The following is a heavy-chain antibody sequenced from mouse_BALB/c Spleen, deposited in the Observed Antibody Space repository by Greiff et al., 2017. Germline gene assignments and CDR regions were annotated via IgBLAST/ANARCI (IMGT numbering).Heavy chain of an antibody. D-gene: IGHD2-1*01. CDR3: ARGDGNYDYAMDY. Sequence: QVQLKESGAELVRPGVSVKISCKGSGYTFTDYAMHWVKQSHAKSLEWIGVISTYYGDASYNQKFKGKATMTVDKSSSTAYMELARLTSEDSAIYYCARGDGNYDYAMDYWGQGTSVTVSS. CDR2: ISTYYGDA. CDR1: GYTFTDYA. J-gene: IGHJ4*01. V-gene: IGHV1S137*01.